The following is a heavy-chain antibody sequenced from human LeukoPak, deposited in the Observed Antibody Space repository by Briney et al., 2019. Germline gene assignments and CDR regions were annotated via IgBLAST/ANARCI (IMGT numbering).Heavy chain of an antibody. D-gene: IGHD4-17*01. Sequence: GGSLRLSCAASGFTFNNYDMNWVRQAPGKGLEWVSYISSSSSIIYYADSVKGRFTISRDTAKNSLYLQMNSLRAEDTAVYYCAKDIYGDYEYYLDYWGQGTLVTVSS. CDR2: ISSSSSII. J-gene: IGHJ4*02. CDR3: AKDIYGDYEYYLDY. V-gene: IGHV3-48*01. CDR1: GFTFNNYD.